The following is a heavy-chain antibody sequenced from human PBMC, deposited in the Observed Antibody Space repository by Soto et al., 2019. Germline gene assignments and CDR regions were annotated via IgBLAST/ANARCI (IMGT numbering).Heavy chain of an antibody. J-gene: IGHJ4*02. V-gene: IGHV4-34*01. CDR2: INHSGST. Sequence: QVQLQQWGAGLLKPSETLSLTCAVYGGSFSGYYWSWIRQPPGKGLEWIGEINHSGSTNYNPSLKSRVTISVDTSKNQFSLKLSSVTAADTAVYYCARGVSPDIVVVPAALYYFDYWGQGTLVTVSS. CDR1: GGSFSGYY. CDR3: ARGVSPDIVVVPAALYYFDY. D-gene: IGHD2-2*01.